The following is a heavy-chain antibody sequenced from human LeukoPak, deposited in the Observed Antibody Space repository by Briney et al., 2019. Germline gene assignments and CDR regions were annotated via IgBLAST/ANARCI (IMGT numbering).Heavy chain of an antibody. V-gene: IGHV3-48*01. D-gene: IGHD2-2*01. J-gene: IGHJ5*02. Sequence: RGESLKISCAASGFTFSSYSMNWVRQAPGKGLEWVSYISSSSSTIYYADSVKGRFTISRDNAKNSLYLQMNSLRAEDTAVYYCARDPGPATFDPWGQGTLVTVSS. CDR1: GFTFSSYS. CDR3: ARDPGPATFDP. CDR2: ISSSSSTI.